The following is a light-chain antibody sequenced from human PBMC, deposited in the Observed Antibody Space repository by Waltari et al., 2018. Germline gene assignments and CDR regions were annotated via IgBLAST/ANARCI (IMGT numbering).Light chain of an antibody. CDR2: RNE. CDR3: TSWDDSLNAWV. V-gene: IGLV1-47*01. CDR1: GSNIGSNY. J-gene: IGLJ3*02. Sequence: QSVLTQPPSASGTPGQTVSVSCSGSGSNIGSNYAYWYQHVPGTAPQLLIYRNEQRPSGVPDRFSGSKSGTSASLAISGLRSEDEADYFCTSWDDSLNAWVFGGGTELTVL.